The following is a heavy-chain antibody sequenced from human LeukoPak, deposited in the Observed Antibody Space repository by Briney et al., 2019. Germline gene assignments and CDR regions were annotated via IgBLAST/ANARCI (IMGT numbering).Heavy chain of an antibody. Sequence: SSETLSLTCTVSGGSITSYYWSWIRQPPGQGLECIGHIYFTGSTTYNPSLKSRVTISVDTSQNQFSLSLTSVTSADTAVYYCARVTAAGGGFDHWGQGTLVTVSS. CDR2: IYFTGST. J-gene: IGHJ4*02. CDR3: ARVTAAGGGFDH. CDR1: GGSITSYY. D-gene: IGHD2-15*01. V-gene: IGHV4-59*01.